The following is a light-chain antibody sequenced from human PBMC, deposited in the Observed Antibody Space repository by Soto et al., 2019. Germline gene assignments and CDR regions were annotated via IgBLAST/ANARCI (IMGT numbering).Light chain of an antibody. CDR2: AAS. CDR1: QSISSW. V-gene: IGKV1-9*01. J-gene: IGKJ5*01. Sequence: DIQMTQSPSTLSASVGDRVTITCRASQSISSWLAWYQQKPGKAPKILIYAASTLQSGVPSRFSGSGPGTEFTLTISSLQPEDFATYYCQQLKSNLITFGQGTRLEIK. CDR3: QQLKSNLIT.